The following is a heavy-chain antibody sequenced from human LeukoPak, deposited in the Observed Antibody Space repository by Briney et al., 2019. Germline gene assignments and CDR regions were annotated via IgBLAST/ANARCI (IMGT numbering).Heavy chain of an antibody. V-gene: IGHV3-7*01. CDR3: ATSRSFDY. J-gene: IGHJ4*02. CDR2: IKQDGSEK. Sequence: GGSLRLSCAASGFTFSSYWMTWVRQAPGKGLEWVANIKQDGSEKYYVDSVKGRFTISRDNAKNSLYLQVNSLRTEDTAVYYCATSRSFDYWGQGTLVTVSS. D-gene: IGHD1-14*01. CDR1: GFTFSSYW.